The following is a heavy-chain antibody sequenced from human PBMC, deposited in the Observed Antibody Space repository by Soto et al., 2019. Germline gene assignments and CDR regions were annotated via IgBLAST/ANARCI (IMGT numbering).Heavy chain of an antibody. Sequence: GGSLRLSCAASGFTFSSYAMSWVRQAPGKGLEWVSAISGSGGSTYYADSVKGRFTISRDNAKNALYLQMNSLRADDTAVYFCVRGMNPLFGGQGTLVTVSS. V-gene: IGHV3-23*01. CDR3: VRGMNPLF. CDR2: ISGSGGST. J-gene: IGHJ4*01. CDR1: GFTFSSYA.